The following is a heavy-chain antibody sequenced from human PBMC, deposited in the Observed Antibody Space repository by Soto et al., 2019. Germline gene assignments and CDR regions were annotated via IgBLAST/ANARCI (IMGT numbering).Heavy chain of an antibody. CDR2: ISYDGSNQ. Sequence: PGVSLRLSGATSGFTFSINALSWVRQAPDKGLEWVALISYDGSNQYYADSVKGRFTISRDNSKNTLFLQMNSLRADDTAVYYCAKDQASGQGSFDSWGQGTLVTVSS. CDR3: AKDQASGQGSFDS. J-gene: IGHJ4*02. V-gene: IGHV3-30*18. CDR1: GFTFSINA.